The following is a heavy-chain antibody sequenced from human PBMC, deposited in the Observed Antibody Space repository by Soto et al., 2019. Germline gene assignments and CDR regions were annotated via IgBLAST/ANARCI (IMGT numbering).Heavy chain of an antibody. Sequence: ASVKVSCKASGFTFTSYYMHWVRQAPAQGLEWMGIINPSGDTTNYAQEFQGRVTMTRDTSTSTVYMELSSLRSEDTAVYYCTRGAYCGGDCYDYWGQATLVTVSS. D-gene: IGHD2-21*01. J-gene: IGHJ4*02. CDR3: TRGAYCGGDCYDY. CDR2: INPSGDTT. CDR1: GFTFTSYY. V-gene: IGHV1-46*03.